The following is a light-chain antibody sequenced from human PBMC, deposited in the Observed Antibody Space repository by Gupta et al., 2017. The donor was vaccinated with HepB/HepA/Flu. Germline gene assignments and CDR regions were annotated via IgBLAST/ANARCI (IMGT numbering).Light chain of an antibody. Sequence: YKLSQPLSVSVSPGQTASIPCSGDNLEEKYVCWYQQKPGQTPVVVIYQDSKRPSGIPERFSGSNSGNTATLTITGTHATDEADYYCQAWDSSVVVVFGGGTKLTVL. CDR1: NLEEKY. CDR3: QAWDSSVVVV. CDR2: QDS. J-gene: IGLJ2*01. V-gene: IGLV3-1*01.